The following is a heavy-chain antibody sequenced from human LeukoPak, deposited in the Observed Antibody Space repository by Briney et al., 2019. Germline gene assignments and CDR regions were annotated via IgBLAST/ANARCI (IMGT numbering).Heavy chain of an antibody. CDR2: ISSSSTYI. CDR1: GFTFSSYG. D-gene: IGHD4-17*01. J-gene: IGHJ4*02. V-gene: IGHV3-21*01. Sequence: GRSLRLSCAASGFTFSSYGMNWVRQAPGKGLEWVSSISSSSTYIYYADSVKGRFTISRDNAKNSLYLQMNSLRAEDTAVYYCARERATVTHFDYWGQGTLVTVSS. CDR3: ARERATVTHFDY.